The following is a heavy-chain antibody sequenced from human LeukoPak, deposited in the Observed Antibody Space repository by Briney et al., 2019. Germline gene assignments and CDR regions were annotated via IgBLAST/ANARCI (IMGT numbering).Heavy chain of an antibody. CDR1: GGSFSGYY. CDR2: INHSGST. CDR3: ARDLEELVATYGGGYYYMDV. D-gene: IGHD3-16*01. Sequence: PSETLSLTCAVYGGSFSGYYWSWIRQPPGKGLEWIGEINHSGSTNYNPSLKSRVTMSVDTSKNQFSLKLSSVTAADTAVYYCARDLEELVATYGGGYYYMDVWGKGTTVTISS. V-gene: IGHV4-34*01. J-gene: IGHJ6*03.